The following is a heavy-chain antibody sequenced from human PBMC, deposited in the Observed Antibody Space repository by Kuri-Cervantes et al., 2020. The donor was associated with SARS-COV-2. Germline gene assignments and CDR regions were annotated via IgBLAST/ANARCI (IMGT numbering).Heavy chain of an antibody. V-gene: IGHV3-48*01. Sequence: GESLKISCAASGFTFSSYAMCWVRQAPGKGLEWVSYISSSSSTIYYADSVKGRFTISRDNSQNTLYLHMKSLRSEDTAMYYCAKDRVGVQDFWGQGTLVPVSS. CDR2: ISSSSSTI. CDR3: AKDRVGVQDF. J-gene: IGHJ4*02. D-gene: IGHD2-21*01. CDR1: GFTFSSYA.